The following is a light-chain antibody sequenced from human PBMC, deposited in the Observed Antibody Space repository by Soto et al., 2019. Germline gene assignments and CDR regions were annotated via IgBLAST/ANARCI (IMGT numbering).Light chain of an antibody. CDR1: QSVSSN. CDR2: GAS. V-gene: IGKV3-15*01. CDR3: QQRSNWPLT. Sequence: EIVMTQSPATLSVSPGERATLPCRASQSVSSNLAWYQQKPGQAPRLLIYGASTRAPGFPARFSGSGAGTDFTLTISRLEPEDFAVYYCQQRSNWPLTFGGGTKVDIK. J-gene: IGKJ4*01.